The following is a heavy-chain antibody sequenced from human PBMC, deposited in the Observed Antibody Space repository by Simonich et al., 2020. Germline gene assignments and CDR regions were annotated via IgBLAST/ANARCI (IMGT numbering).Heavy chain of an antibody. CDR3: ARVRFEAFDI. CDR2: INPTSGGK. Sequence: QVQLVQSGAEVKKPGASVKVSFKASGYTFTGYYMHWVRQAPGQGLGGRGWINPTSGGKNFAQKVQGRVTRTRDTSISTAYMELSRLRSDDTAVYYCARVRFEAFDIWGQGTMVTVSS. CDR1: GYTFTGYY. V-gene: IGHV1-2*02. J-gene: IGHJ3*02.